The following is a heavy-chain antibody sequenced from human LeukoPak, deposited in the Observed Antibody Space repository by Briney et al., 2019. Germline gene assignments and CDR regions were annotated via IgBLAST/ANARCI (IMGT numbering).Heavy chain of an antibody. CDR2: ISYDGENE. Sequence: PGGSLRLSCAASGFNFNDYAIHWVRQAPGKGLEWVAVISYDGENEYYADSVKGRFTISRDNSNNTLSLQMNSLRAEDTAVYYCARTYGERYYYYGMDVWGQGTTVTVSS. V-gene: IGHV3-30*03. CDR1: GFNFNDYA. CDR3: ARTYGERYYYYGMDV. J-gene: IGHJ6*02. D-gene: IGHD4-17*01.